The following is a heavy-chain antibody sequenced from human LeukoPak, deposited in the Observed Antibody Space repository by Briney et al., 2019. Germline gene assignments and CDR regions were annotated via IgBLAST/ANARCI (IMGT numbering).Heavy chain of an antibody. D-gene: IGHD2-21*01. V-gene: IGHV3-23*01. CDR3: AKRGNTIAFFDP. J-gene: IGHJ5*02. CDR2: LPGNGDIT. Sequence: PGGSLRLSCAASGFTFSNYAMSWVRQAPGKGLEWVSGLPGNGDITYYTDSVKGRFSISRDNSKNTLYLEMNNLRAEDTALYYCAKRGNTIAFFDPWGQGTLVTVSS. CDR1: GFTFSNYA.